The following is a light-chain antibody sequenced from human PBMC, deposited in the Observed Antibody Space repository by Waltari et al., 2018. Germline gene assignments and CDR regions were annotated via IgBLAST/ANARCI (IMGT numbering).Light chain of an antibody. CDR3: AAWDDSLSGRV. J-gene: IGLJ3*02. CDR1: SSTIGSNY. Sequence: QSVLTQPPPASGTPGQRVTISCSGSSSTIGSNYVYWYQQLPGTAPKLLIYRNNQRPSGVPDRFSGSKSGTSASLAISGLRSEDEADYYCAAWDDSLSGRVFGGGTKLTVL. V-gene: IGLV1-47*01. CDR2: RNN.